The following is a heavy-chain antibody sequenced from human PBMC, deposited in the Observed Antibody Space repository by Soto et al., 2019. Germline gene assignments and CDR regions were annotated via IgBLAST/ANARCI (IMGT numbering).Heavy chain of an antibody. Sequence: EVQLLESGGGLVQPGGSLRLSCTASGFSFSDFAMSWVRQAPGKGLEWVSTITKSGDNTYYADSVKGRVTISRDNSKNTRYLQVNSLSAEDTAIYFCAKEQAAAATGDAFDVWGQGTMVTVSP. D-gene: IGHD6-13*01. V-gene: IGHV3-23*01. J-gene: IGHJ3*01. CDR1: GFSFSDFA. CDR2: ITKSGDNT. CDR3: AKEQAAAATGDAFDV.